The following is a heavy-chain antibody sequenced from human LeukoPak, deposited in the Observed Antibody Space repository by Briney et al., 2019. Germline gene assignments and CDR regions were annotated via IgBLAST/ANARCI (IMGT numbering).Heavy chain of an antibody. D-gene: IGHD1-26*01. CDR3: ARDLGGSYSHGMDV. Sequence: GGSLRLSCAASGFTFSSYSMNWVRQAPGKGLEWVSSISSSSSYIYYADSVKGRFTISRDNAKSSLYLQMNSLRAEDTAVYYCARDLGGSYSHGMDVWGQGTTVTVSS. J-gene: IGHJ6*02. CDR1: GFTFSSYS. CDR2: ISSSSSYI. V-gene: IGHV3-21*01.